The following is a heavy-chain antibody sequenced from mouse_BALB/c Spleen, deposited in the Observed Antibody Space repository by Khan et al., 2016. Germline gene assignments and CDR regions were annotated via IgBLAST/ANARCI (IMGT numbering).Heavy chain of an antibody. Sequence: EVKLEESGGGLVQPGGSMKLSCVASGFTFSNYWMNWVRQSPEKGLEWVAEIRLKSNNYATHYAESVKGRFTISRDDSKSSVYLQMNNLRAEDTGIYYCTMRRYDEVFAYWCQGTLVTVSA. D-gene: IGHD2-14*01. V-gene: IGHV6-6*02. CDR1: GFTFSNYW. CDR3: TMRRYDEVFAY. CDR2: IRLKSNNYAT. J-gene: IGHJ3*01.